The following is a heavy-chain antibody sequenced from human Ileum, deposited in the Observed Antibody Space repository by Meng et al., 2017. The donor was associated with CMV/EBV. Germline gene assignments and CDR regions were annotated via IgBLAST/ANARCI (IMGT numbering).Heavy chain of an antibody. D-gene: IGHD6-13*01. CDR2: ITWNSDNV. CDR1: GFSLDDYA. CDR3: ARERAGSSCSMYRYYGIDV. J-gene: IGHJ6*02. Sequence: SLKISCAASGFSLDDYAMHWVRQAPGKGLEWVSAITWNSDNVGYADSVKGRFTISRDNAKNSLYLQMNSLRPEDTAFYYCARERAGSSCSMYRYYGIDVWGHGTTVTVSS. V-gene: IGHV3-9*01.